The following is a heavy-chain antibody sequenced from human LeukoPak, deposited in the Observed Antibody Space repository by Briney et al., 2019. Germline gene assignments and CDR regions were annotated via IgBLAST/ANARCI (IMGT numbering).Heavy chain of an antibody. J-gene: IGHJ4*02. Sequence: GGPLRLSCAASGFTFNSYWMHWVRQVPGKGLVWVSRINSDGSTTSYADSVKGRFTISRDNAKNTLYLQMNSLRAEDTAVYYCARARYFDWLLYYWGQGTLVTVSS. D-gene: IGHD3-9*01. CDR1: GFTFNSYW. CDR2: INSDGSTT. V-gene: IGHV3-74*01. CDR3: ARARYFDWLLYY.